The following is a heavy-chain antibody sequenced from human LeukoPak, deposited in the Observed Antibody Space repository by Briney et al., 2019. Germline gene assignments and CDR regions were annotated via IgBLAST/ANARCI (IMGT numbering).Heavy chain of an antibody. V-gene: IGHV3-7*04. CDR3: ARVAYSYDSSGYFVFDY. D-gene: IGHD3-22*01. J-gene: IGHJ4*02. CDR2: IKQDGSDK. CDR1: GFXFSDYW. Sequence: GGSLRLSCAVSGFXFSDYWITWVRQAPGKGLEWVANIKQDGSDKYYVDSVKGRFTISRDNAKHSLYLQMNSLRAEDTAVYYCARVAYSYDSSGYFVFDYWGQGTLVTVSS.